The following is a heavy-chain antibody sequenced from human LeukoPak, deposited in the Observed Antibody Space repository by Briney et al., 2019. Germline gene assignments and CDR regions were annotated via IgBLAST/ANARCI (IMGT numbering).Heavy chain of an antibody. Sequence: ASVKVSCKASGYTFTSYYMHWVRQAPGQGLEWMGIINPSGGSTSYAQKFQGRVTMTRDTSTSTVYMELSSLRSEDTAVYYCARTEIAVAGAGGDYYYYYGMDVWGQGTTVTVSS. CDR2: INPSGGST. D-gene: IGHD6-13*01. CDR1: GYTFTSYY. J-gene: IGHJ6*02. V-gene: IGHV1-46*01. CDR3: ARTEIAVAGAGGDYYYYYGMDV.